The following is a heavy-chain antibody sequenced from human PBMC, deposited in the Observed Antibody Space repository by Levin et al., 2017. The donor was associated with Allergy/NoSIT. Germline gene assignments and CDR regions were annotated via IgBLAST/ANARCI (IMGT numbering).Heavy chain of an antibody. D-gene: IGHD3-22*01. J-gene: IGHJ4*02. CDR1: GYTLTDYY. V-gene: IGHV1-2*02. CDR2: INPNSGDP. CDR3: ARDRDYDSTGYPAL. Sequence: ASVKVSCKASGYTLTDYYLHWLRQAPGQGLQWLGWINPNSGDPNYSQKFQGRVTMTRDTSISTAYMELRDLKSDDTAVYYCARDRDYDSTGYPALWGQGTLVTVSS.